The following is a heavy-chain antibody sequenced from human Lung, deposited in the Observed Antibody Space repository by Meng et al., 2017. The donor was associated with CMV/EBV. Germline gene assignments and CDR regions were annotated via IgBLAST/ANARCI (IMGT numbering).Heavy chain of an antibody. CDR2: ISGYNGYT. Sequence: IGWVRQAPGGGLEWMGWISGYNGYTIYTQSLQGRVTMAIEESRSTAYMELRGLRLDDTAVYYCARKTFYHGSGSYYNVNYNYYYGMDVWGQGTLVTVSS. J-gene: IGHJ6*02. CDR3: ARKTFYHGSGSYYNVNYNYYYGMDV. D-gene: IGHD3-10*01. V-gene: IGHV1-18*01.